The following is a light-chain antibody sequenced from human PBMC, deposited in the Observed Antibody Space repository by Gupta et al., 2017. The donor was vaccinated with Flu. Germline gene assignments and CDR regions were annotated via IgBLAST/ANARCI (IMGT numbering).Light chain of an antibody. CDR1: QTVSSTY. J-gene: IGKJ1*01. CDR2: GAS. Sequence: EIVLTQSPGTLSLSPGERATLSCRASQTVSSTYLAWYQQKPGQAPRLLIYGASNRATDIPDRFAGSGSGTDFTLTISRLEPGDSAIYYCHQYLYSPGFGQGTKVEIK. CDR3: HQYLYSPG. V-gene: IGKV3-20*01.